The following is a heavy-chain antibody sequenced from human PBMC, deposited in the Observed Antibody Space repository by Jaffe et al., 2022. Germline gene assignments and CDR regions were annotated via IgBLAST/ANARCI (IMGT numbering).Heavy chain of an antibody. CDR3: ARGQGSRITIFGVVMRFFDY. Sequence: QVQLQQWGAGLLKPSETLSLTCAVYGGSFSGYYWSWIRQPPGKGLEWIGEINHSGSTNYNPSLKSRVTISVDTSKNQFSLKLSSVTAADTAVYYCARGQGSRITIFGVVMRFFDYWGQGTLVTVSS. V-gene: IGHV4-34*01. CDR1: GGSFSGYY. CDR2: INHSGST. J-gene: IGHJ4*02. D-gene: IGHD3-3*01.